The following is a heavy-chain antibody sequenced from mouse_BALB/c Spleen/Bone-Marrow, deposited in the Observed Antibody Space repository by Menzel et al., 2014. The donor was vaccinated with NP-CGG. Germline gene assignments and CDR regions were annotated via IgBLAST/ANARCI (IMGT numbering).Heavy chain of an antibody. CDR3: ARAYY. J-gene: IGHJ3*01. V-gene: IGHV5-6-3*01. Sequence: EVQVVESGGGLVQFGGSLKLSRAASGFTFSRYGMSWVRQTPDKRLELVAIINSDGGSTYYPDSVKGRFTISRDNAKNTLYLQMSSLKSEDTAMYYCARAYYWGQGTLVTVSA. D-gene: IGHD2-10*01. CDR1: GFTFSRYG. CDR2: INSDGGST.